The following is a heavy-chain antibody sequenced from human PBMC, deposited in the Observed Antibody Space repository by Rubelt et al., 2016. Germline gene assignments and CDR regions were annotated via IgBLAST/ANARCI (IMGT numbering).Heavy chain of an antibody. CDR3: ARDEIAYSNYYFDY. D-gene: IGHD4-11*01. J-gene: IGHJ4*02. V-gene: IGHV4-39*07. CDR2: IFYSGST. CDR1: GGSISSSSYY. Sequence: QVQLQESGPGLVKPSETLSLTCTVSGGSISSSSYYWGWIRQPPGKGLEWNGSIFYSGSTYYNPSLKRRVPISEEPSRSKFSLKLSSVTAADTAVYYWARDEIAYSNYYFDYWGQGTLVTVSS.